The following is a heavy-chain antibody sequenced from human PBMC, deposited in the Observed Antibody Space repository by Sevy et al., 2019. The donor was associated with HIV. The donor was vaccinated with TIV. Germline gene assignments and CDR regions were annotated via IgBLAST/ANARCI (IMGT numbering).Heavy chain of an antibody. Sequence: GGSLRLSCAASGFTFSSYAMHWVHQAPGKGLQWVAVISYDGSNKYYADSVKGRFTISRDNSKNTLYLQMNSLRAEDTAVYYCARDSSAFDIWGQGTMVTVSS. CDR3: ARDSSAFDI. V-gene: IGHV3-30-3*01. CDR2: ISYDGSNK. J-gene: IGHJ3*02. CDR1: GFTFSSYA.